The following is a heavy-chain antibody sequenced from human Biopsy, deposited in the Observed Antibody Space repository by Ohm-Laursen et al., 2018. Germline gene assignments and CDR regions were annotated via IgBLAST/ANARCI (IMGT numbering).Heavy chain of an antibody. Sequence: TLSLTCTVSGGSISDSTYHWGWIRQSPGKGLEWIGNIYYRGNTDYSPSLKSRVTISVNTSNNKFSLKLRSVTAADTAVYYCARQVDFWSGYVDYWGQGTLVAVSS. CDR3: ARQVDFWSGYVDY. V-gene: IGHV4-39*01. CDR2: IYYRGNT. CDR1: GGSISDSTYH. D-gene: IGHD3-3*01. J-gene: IGHJ4*02.